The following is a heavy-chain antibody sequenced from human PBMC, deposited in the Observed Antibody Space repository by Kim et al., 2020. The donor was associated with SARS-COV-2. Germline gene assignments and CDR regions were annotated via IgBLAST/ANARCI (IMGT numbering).Heavy chain of an antibody. CDR3: ARGSSGSSFDY. Sequence: GGSLRLSCAASGFTFSDYYMSWIRQSPGKGLEWVSYISSSSSYTNYADSVKGRFTISRDNAKNSLYLQMNSLRAEDTAVYYCARGSSGSSFDYWGQGTLVTVSS. CDR2: ISSSSSYT. D-gene: IGHD3-22*01. J-gene: IGHJ4*02. CDR1: GFTFSDYY. V-gene: IGHV3-11*06.